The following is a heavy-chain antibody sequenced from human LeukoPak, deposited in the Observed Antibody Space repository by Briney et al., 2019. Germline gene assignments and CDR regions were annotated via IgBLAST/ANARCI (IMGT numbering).Heavy chain of an antibody. CDR2: IIPIFGTA. V-gene: IGHV1-69*13. Sequence: SVKVSCKASGGTFSSYAISWVRQAPGQGPEWMGGIIPIFGTANYAQKYQGRVTITADESTSTAYMELSSLRSEDTAVYYCARVGIAAADTLRNFDYWGQGTLVTVSS. CDR3: ARVGIAAADTLRNFDY. CDR1: GGTFSSYA. D-gene: IGHD6-13*01. J-gene: IGHJ4*02.